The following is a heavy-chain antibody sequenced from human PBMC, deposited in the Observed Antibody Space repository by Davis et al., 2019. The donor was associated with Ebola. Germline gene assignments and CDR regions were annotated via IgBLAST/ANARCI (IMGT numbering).Heavy chain of an antibody. D-gene: IGHD1-14*01. CDR1: GFPINNYW. CDR3: ARALYTWIDP. CDR2: ISSSGSTI. J-gene: IGHJ5*02. Sequence: GESLKISCAVSGFPINNYWTHWVRQAPGKGLEWVSYISSSGSTIYYADSVKGRFTISRDNAKNSLYLQMNSLRAEDTAVYYCARALYTWIDPWGQGTLVTVSS. V-gene: IGHV3-11*01.